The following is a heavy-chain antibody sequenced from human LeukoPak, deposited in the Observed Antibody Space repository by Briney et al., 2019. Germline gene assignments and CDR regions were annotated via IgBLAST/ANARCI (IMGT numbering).Heavy chain of an antibody. Sequence: GGSLRLSCAASGFTFSSYAMSWVRQAPGKGLEWVSAISGSGGSTYYADSVKGRFTIFRDNSNNTLYLHMNSLRAEDTALYYCAKVGDSWDFDYWGQGTLVTVSS. V-gene: IGHV3-23*01. CDR3: AKVGDSWDFDY. CDR2: ISGSGGST. J-gene: IGHJ4*02. CDR1: GFTFSSYA. D-gene: IGHD2-15*01.